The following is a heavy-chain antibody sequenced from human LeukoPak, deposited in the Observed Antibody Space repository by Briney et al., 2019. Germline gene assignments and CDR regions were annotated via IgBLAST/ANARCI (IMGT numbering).Heavy chain of an antibody. Sequence: SVKVSCKASGGTFISYAISWVRQAPGQGLEWMGGIIPIFGTANYAQKFQGRVTITADESTSTAYMELSGLRSEDTAVYYCARDRGWAGYTYGFYYWGQGTLVTVSS. CDR3: ARDRGWAGYTYGFYY. J-gene: IGHJ4*02. V-gene: IGHV1-69*01. CDR1: GGTFISYA. CDR2: IIPIFGTA. D-gene: IGHD5-18*01.